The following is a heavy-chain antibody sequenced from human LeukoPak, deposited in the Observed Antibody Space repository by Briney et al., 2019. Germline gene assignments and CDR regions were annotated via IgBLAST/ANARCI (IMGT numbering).Heavy chain of an antibody. CDR1: GGSFSPYY. Sequence: PSETLSLTCAVYGGSFSPYYWSWNRQPPGKGLEWIGEINHSGSTNYNPSLKSRVTISVDTSKNQFSLRLSSVTAADTAVYYCARGGFYCGGDCYVDYWGQGTLVTVSS. CDR2: INHSGST. D-gene: IGHD2-21*02. J-gene: IGHJ4*02. CDR3: ARGGFYCGGDCYVDY. V-gene: IGHV4-34*01.